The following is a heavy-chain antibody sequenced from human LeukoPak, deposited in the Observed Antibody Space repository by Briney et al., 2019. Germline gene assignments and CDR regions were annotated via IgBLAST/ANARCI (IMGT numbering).Heavy chain of an antibody. D-gene: IGHD3-10*01. Sequence: GGSLRLSCAASGFTFSSYSMNWVRQAPGKGLEWVSSISSSSYIYYADSVKGRFTISRDNAKNSLYLQMNSLRAEDTAVYYCARVQGDMVRGVIIFGYYFDYWGQGTLVIVSS. V-gene: IGHV3-21*01. CDR2: ISSSSYI. CDR1: GFTFSSYS. J-gene: IGHJ4*02. CDR3: ARVQGDMVRGVIIFGYYFDY.